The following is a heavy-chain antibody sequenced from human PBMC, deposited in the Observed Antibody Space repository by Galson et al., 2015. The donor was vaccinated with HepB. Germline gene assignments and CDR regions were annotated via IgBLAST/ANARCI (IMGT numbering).Heavy chain of an antibody. V-gene: IGHV1-2*02. D-gene: IGHD5-12*01. CDR1: GYTFTGYK. Sequence: SVKVSCKASGYTFTGYKINGVRQAPGQGLEWMGWIDPKSGATYYAQKFQGRVTMTRGTSISTAYMQLTSLRSDDTALYYCARAPPLYGGTPSPIDYWGQGTLVTVSS. CDR2: IDPKSGAT. CDR3: ARAPPLYGGTPSPIDY. J-gene: IGHJ4*02.